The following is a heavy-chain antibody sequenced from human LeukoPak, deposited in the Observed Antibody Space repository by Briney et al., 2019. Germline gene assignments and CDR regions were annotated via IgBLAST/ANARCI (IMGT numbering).Heavy chain of an antibody. Sequence: GGSLRLSCAASGFTFSNYAMNWVRQAPGKGLEWVSVVGGDDATYYTDSVKGRFTISRDNSKNTLSLQMNSLRPEDTAVYYCAKDSWSYNSIYDPFDIWGQGTMVTVSS. CDR2: VGGDDAT. CDR3: AKDSWSYNSIYDPFDI. D-gene: IGHD2/OR15-2a*01. CDR1: GFTFSNYA. V-gene: IGHV3-23*01. J-gene: IGHJ3*02.